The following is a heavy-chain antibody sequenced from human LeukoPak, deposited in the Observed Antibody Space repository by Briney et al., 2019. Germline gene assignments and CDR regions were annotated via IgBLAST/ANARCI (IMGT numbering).Heavy chain of an antibody. D-gene: IGHD2-2*01. Sequence: SETLSLTCTVSGSINNYNWSWIRQPPGKGLEWIGYIYYSGSTNYNPSLKSRVTISVDTSKNQFSLNLSSVTAADTAVYYCARVVCISTSCPRGNAFDIWGQGTMVTVSS. CDR3: ARVVCISTSCPRGNAFDI. V-gene: IGHV4-59*01. J-gene: IGHJ3*02. CDR2: IYYSGST. CDR1: GSINNYN.